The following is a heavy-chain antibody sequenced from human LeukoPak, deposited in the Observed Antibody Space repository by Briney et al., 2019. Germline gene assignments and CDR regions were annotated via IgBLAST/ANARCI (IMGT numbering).Heavy chain of an antibody. CDR2: IYHSGST. J-gene: IGHJ4*02. CDR3: AIVEHMIVGY. CDR1: GGSISSGGYS. V-gene: IGHV4-30-2*01. Sequence: SQTLSLTCAVSGGSISSGGYSWSWIRQPPGKGLEWIGYIYHSGSTYYNPSLKSRVTISVDRSKNQFSLKLSSVTAADAAVYYCAIVEHMIVGYWGQGTLVTVSS. D-gene: IGHD3-22*01.